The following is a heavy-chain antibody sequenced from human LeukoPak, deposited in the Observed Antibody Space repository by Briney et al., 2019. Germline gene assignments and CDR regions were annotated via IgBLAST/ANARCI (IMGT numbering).Heavy chain of an antibody. Sequence: PGGSLRLSCAASGFTFSSYSMNWVRQAPGKGLEWVSSISSSSSYIYYADSVKGRFTISRDNAKNSLYLQMNSLRAEDTAVYYCARERPPIVAVGLDYWGQGTLVTVSS. V-gene: IGHV3-21*01. CDR2: ISSSSSYI. D-gene: IGHD5-12*01. CDR1: GFTFSSYS. J-gene: IGHJ4*02. CDR3: ARERPPIVAVGLDY.